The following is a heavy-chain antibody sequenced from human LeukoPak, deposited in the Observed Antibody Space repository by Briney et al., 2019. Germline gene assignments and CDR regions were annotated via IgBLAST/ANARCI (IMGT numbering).Heavy chain of an antibody. CDR2: INWNGGST. D-gene: IGHD2-15*01. Sequence: PGGSLRLSCAASGSTFDDYGMSWVRQAPGKGLEWVSGINWNGGSTGYADSVKGRFTISRDNAKNSLYLQMNSLRAEDTALYHCARDHRVVVAASKVHWFDPWGQGTLVTVSS. CDR3: ARDHRVVVAASKVHWFDP. CDR1: GSTFDDYG. J-gene: IGHJ5*02. V-gene: IGHV3-20*01.